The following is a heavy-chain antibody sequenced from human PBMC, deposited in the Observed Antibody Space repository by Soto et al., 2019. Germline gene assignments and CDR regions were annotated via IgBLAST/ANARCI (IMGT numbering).Heavy chain of an antibody. V-gene: IGHV4-30-2*01. Sequence: SETLSLTCAVSGGSISSGGYSWSWIRQTPGKGLEWIGYIYHSGSTYYNPSLKNRVTISVDRSKNQFSLKLSSVTAADTAVYYCARVPDRWGQGTLVTVSS. CDR2: IYHSGST. J-gene: IGHJ5*02. CDR3: ARVPDR. CDR1: GGSISSGGYS. D-gene: IGHD2-2*01.